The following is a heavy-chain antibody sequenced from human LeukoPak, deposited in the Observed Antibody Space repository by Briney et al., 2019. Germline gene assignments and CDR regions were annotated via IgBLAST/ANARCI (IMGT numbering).Heavy chain of an antibody. CDR2: IKQDGTQK. Sequence: PGGSLRLSCATSGFTFTNYWMSWVRQAPGKGLQWVANIKQDGTQKYYVDSVKGRFTISRDNAKNLLYLQMDSLRAEDTAVYYCAKVIAARPAWGQGTLVTVSS. CDR1: GFTFTNYW. V-gene: IGHV3-7*05. D-gene: IGHD6-6*01. CDR3: AKVIAARPA. J-gene: IGHJ5*02.